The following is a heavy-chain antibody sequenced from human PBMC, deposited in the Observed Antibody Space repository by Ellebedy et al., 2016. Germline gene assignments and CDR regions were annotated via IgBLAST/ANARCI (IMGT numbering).Heavy chain of an antibody. V-gene: IGHV3-23*01. J-gene: IGHJ3*02. CDR1: GLTFGHYA. D-gene: IGHD1-20*01. CDR3: ARVGLTGTPNFDI. CDR2: ITGNADNT. Sequence: GESLKISCVASGLTFGHYAMSWVRQAPGKGLECVSTITGNADNTYYADSVKGRFTISRDNSKNTLYLQMNSLRAEDTAVYYCARVGLTGTPNFDIWGQGTMVTVSS.